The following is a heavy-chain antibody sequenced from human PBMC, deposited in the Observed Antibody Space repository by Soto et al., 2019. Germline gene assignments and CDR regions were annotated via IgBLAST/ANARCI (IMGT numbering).Heavy chain of an antibody. Sequence: SQTLSLTCAISGDSVSSNSAAWTWIRQSTSRGIEWLGRTYYRSKWYNDYAVSVKSRLTINPDTSKNQFSLQLNSVTPEDTDVYYCARGTGTSDYWGQGTLVTVSS. D-gene: IGHD1-1*01. CDR1: GDSVSSNSAA. CDR3: ARGTGTSDY. V-gene: IGHV6-1*01. CDR2: TYYRSKWYN. J-gene: IGHJ4*02.